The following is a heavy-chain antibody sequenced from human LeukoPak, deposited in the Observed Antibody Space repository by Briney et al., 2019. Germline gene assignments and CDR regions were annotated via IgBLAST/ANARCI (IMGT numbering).Heavy chain of an antibody. J-gene: IGHJ4*02. CDR2: INASNGNT. CDR1: GYAFTTYI. D-gene: IGHD3-22*01. V-gene: IGHV1-3*01. Sequence: GASVKVSCTASGYAFTTYIIHWVCHAPGQRLEWMGLINASNGNTKYSQNFQDRVTITRDTSATTAYMELSSLRSEDTAIYYCARTSGTMIPDYWGRGTLVTVSS. CDR3: ARTSGTMIPDY.